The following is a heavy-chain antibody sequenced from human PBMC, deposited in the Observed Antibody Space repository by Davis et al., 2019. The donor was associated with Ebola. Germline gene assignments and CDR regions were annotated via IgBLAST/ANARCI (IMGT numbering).Heavy chain of an antibody. J-gene: IGHJ6*02. Sequence: GGSLRLSCAASGFSSSSYAMHWVRQAPGKGLEWVGRIKSQTNGGTIDYAPPVKGRFTMSRDDLTNTLFLDITSLKTEDTAVYFCATGTKLFVVLRYHYYAMDVWGQGTTVLVSS. CDR2: IKSQTNGGTI. CDR3: ATGTKLFVVLRYHYYAMDV. V-gene: IGHV3-15*07. CDR1: GFSSSSYA. D-gene: IGHD3-10*02.